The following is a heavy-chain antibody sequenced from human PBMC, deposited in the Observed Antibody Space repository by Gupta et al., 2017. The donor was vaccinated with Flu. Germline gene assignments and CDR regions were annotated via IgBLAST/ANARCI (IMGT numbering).Heavy chain of an antibody. CDR2: INVDNGGT. CDR1: GYTFTDSF. D-gene: IGHD3-3*01. J-gene: IGHJ6*02. Sequence: QVQLVQSGPEVKRPGASVKVSCKASGYTFTDSFMHWVRQAPGQGLEWMGWINVDNGGTNLASKLRGRLTMTRDTSANTAYMDLSSLTSVDTAVYYCAKQADLQPGVLAMDVWGQGTTVTVSS. CDR3: AKQADLQPGVLAMDV. V-gene: IGHV1-2*02.